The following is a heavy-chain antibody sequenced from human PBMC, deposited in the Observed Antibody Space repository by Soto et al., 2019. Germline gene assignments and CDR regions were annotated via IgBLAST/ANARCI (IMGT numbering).Heavy chain of an antibody. D-gene: IGHD6-19*01. CDR3: ARGGSGWYFGYYYGMDV. J-gene: IGHJ6*02. Sequence: QVQLQESGPGLVKPSGTLSLTCAVSGGSISSSNWWSWVRQPPGKGLAWIGEIYHSGSTNYNPSLKSRVTISVDKSKNQVSLKLSAVTAADTAVYYCARGGSGWYFGYYYGMDVWGQGTTVTVSS. CDR2: IYHSGST. V-gene: IGHV4-4*02. CDR1: GGSISSSNW.